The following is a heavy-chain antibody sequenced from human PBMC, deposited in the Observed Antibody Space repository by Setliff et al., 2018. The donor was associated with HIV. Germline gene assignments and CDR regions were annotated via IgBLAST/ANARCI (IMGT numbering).Heavy chain of an antibody. D-gene: IGHD3-22*01. CDR3: ARGDYYDSGGYEGLDS. V-gene: IGHV4-34*01. Sequence: SETLSLTCAVYGGSFSGYYWSWIRQSPGKGLEWIGEVSYSGNTNYNPSLKSRLNISVDKSKNQFSLKVSSVTAADTAVYYCARGDYYDSGGYEGLDSWGQGTLVTVPS. CDR1: GGSFSGYY. J-gene: IGHJ4*02. CDR2: VSYSGNT.